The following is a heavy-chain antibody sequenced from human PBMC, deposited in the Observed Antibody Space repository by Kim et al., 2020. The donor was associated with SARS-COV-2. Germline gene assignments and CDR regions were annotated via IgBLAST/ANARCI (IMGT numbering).Heavy chain of an antibody. CDR1: GASMSELF. J-gene: IGHJ5*02. Sequence: SETLSLTCTVSGASMSELFWSWVRQAPGRGLEWLGYVHETVKPPYNPSVSERITISLDSSETQFSLTLRTATAADTAIYYWVRGGDDGYERLDYFEAWGQGGLVIVSS. CDR3: VRGGDDGYERLDYFEA. D-gene: IGHD5-18*01. CDR2: VHETVKP. V-gene: IGHV4-59*01.